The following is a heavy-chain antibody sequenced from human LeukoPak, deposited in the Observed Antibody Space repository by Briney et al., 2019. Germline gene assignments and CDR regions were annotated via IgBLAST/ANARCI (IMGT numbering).Heavy chain of an antibody. CDR2: IYYSGST. D-gene: IGHD3-10*01. V-gene: IGHV4-61*01. J-gene: IGHJ4*02. CDR1: GVSVSSGSYY. Sequence: PSETLSLTCTVSGVSVSSGSYYWSWIRQPPGKGLEWIGYIYYSGSTNYNPSLKSRVTISVDTSKNQFSLKLSSVTAADTAVYYCAKCIVVGEYFDYWGQGTLVTVSS. CDR3: AKCIVVGEYFDY.